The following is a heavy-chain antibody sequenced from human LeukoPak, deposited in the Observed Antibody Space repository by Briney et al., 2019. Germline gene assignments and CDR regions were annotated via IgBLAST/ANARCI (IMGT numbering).Heavy chain of an antibody. Sequence: GGSLRLSCAASGFTFSSYWMSWVCQAPGKGLEWVANIKQDGSEKYYVDSVKGRFTISRDNAKNSLYLQMNSLRAEDTAVYYCARSIYGDYVVYWGQGTLVTVSS. V-gene: IGHV3-7*01. J-gene: IGHJ4*02. CDR3: ARSIYGDYVVY. CDR2: IKQDGSEK. CDR1: GFTFSSYW. D-gene: IGHD4-17*01.